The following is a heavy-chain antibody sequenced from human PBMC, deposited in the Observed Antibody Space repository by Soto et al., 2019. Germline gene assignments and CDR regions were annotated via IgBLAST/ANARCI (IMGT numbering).Heavy chain of an antibody. D-gene: IGHD6-19*01. J-gene: IGHJ6*02. V-gene: IGHV3-23*01. CDR3: AKGLAVAGPYYYGMDV. Sequence: GGSLRLSCAASGLTFSSYAMTWVREAPGKGLEWVSSISGSGDYTYYADSVKGRFTISRDNSKNTLYLQMNSLRAEDTAVYYCAKGLAVAGPYYYGMDVWGQGTTVTVSS. CDR1: GLTFSSYA. CDR2: ISGSGDYT.